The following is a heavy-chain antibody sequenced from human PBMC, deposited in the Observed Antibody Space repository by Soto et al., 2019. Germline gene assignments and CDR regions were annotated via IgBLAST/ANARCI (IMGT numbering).Heavy chain of an antibody. J-gene: IGHJ5*02. D-gene: IGHD2-15*01. V-gene: IGHV4-39*01. CDR1: GGSISSSSYY. CDR3: ARDLGYCSGGSCYGSWFDP. CDR2: IYYSGST. Sequence: QLQLQESGPGLVKPSETLSLTCTVSGGSISSSSYYWGWIRQPPGKGLEWIGSIYYSGSTYYNPSLKSRVTISVDTSKNQFSLKLSSVTAADTAVYYCARDLGYCSGGSCYGSWFDPWGQGTLVTVSS.